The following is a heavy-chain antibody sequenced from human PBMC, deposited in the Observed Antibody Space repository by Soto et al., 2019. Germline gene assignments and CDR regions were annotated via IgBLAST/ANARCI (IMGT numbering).Heavy chain of an antibody. CDR2: VYYSGST. Sequence: SETLSLTCTVSGGSIRTTSYYWGWIRQPPGKGLEWIGSVYYSGSTYYNPSLMSRVTISVDTSKNHFSLKLNSVTAADTAVYYCARRGGYCSGASCYFSFDPWGQGTLVTVSS. CDR3: ARRGGYCSGASCYFSFDP. CDR1: GGSIRTTSYY. V-gene: IGHV4-39*02. D-gene: IGHD2-2*01. J-gene: IGHJ5*02.